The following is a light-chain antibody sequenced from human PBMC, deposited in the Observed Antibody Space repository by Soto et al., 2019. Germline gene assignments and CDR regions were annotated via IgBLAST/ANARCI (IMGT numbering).Light chain of an antibody. V-gene: IGKV3-15*01. CDR3: QQYNNWPPYT. Sequence: EIVMTQSAATLSVSPGERATLSCRASQSISYNLAWYQQKPGQAPSLLIYGASTRATGIPARFSGSGSGTEFTLTISSLQSEDFAVYYCQQYNNWPPYTFGQGTKLEIK. CDR1: QSISYN. CDR2: GAS. J-gene: IGKJ2*01.